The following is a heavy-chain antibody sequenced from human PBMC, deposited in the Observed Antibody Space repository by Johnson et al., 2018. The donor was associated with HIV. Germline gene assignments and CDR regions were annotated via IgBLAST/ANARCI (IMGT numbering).Heavy chain of an antibody. D-gene: IGHD1-26*01. J-gene: IGHJ3*02. CDR2: MSGSGGST. CDR1: GFTFSSYA. CDR3: AKVYSVGATLLAAFDI. V-gene: IGHV3-23*01. Sequence: EVLLLESGGGLVQPGGSLRLSCAASGFTFSSYAMSWVRQAPGKGLEWVSGMSGSGGSTSYADSVKGRFTSSRDNSKNTLYLQMNSLRVEDTAVYYCAKVYSVGATLLAAFDIWDQGTMVTVSS.